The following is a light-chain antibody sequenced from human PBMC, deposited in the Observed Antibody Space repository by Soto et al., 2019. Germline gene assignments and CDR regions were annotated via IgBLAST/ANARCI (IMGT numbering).Light chain of an antibody. CDR1: SSDVVGYNY. CDR2: EVS. Sequence: LTQPPSASGSPGQSVTISCTGTSSDVVGYNYVSWYQQHPGKAPKLMIYEVSKRPSGVPDRFSGSKSGNTASLTVSGLQAEDEADYYCSSYAGSNNSLYVFGTGTKVTVL. CDR3: SSYAGSNNSLYV. J-gene: IGLJ1*01. V-gene: IGLV2-8*01.